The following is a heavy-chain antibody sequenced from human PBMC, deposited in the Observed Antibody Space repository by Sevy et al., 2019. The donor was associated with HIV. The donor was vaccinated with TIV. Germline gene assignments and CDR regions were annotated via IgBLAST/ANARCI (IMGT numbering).Heavy chain of an antibody. D-gene: IGHD3-10*01. CDR1: GFTFSTYA. J-gene: IGHJ4*02. CDR3: AKDRVSGTYYTGDFDY. V-gene: IGHV3-23*01. Sequence: GGSLRLSCAASGFTFSTYAMTWVRQAPGKGLEWVSVISASAGSTYYSDSVKGRFTISRDNSKNTLYLQMNSLRAEDTVVYYCAKDRVSGTYYTGDFDYWGQGTLVTVSS. CDR2: ISASAGST.